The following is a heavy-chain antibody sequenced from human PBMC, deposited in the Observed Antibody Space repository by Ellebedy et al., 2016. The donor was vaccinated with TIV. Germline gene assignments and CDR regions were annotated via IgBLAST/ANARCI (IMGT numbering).Heavy chain of an antibody. V-gene: IGHV1-46*04. D-gene: IGHD2/OR15-2a*01. CDR3: ARESNVILSGLHRGALDI. CDR2: INPSGSHT. Sequence: ASVKVSCKASGYTLTSYYMHWVRQAPGQGLEWMGIINPSGSHTNYAQKLQGRVTMTRNTSTSTVYMELTSLKSDDTAVYYCARESNVILSGLHRGALDIWGEGTMVSVSS. CDR1: GYTLTSYY. J-gene: IGHJ3*02.